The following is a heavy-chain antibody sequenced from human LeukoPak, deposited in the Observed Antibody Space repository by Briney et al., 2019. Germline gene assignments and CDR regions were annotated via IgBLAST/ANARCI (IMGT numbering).Heavy chain of an antibody. V-gene: IGHV3-48*01. Sequence: GGSLRLSCAASGFTFSRYSMNWVRQAPGKGLEWVSYISGSSSTIYYADSVKGRFTFSRDNAKTSLYLQMNSLRAEDTAVYYCASTIRFLEWLSYFDYWGQGTLVTVSS. CDR3: ASTIRFLEWLSYFDY. CDR2: ISGSSSTI. CDR1: GFTFSRYS. J-gene: IGHJ4*02. D-gene: IGHD3-3*01.